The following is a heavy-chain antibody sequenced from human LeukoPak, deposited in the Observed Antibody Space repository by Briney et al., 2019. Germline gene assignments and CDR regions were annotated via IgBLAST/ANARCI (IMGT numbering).Heavy chain of an antibody. J-gene: IGHJ4*02. D-gene: IGHD3-22*01. CDR1: GFTFSSYE. CDR2: ISSSSSTI. CDR3: ARDYDSSGYYGPYFDC. Sequence: GGSLRLSCAASGFTFSSYEMNWVRQAPGKGLEWVSSISSSSSTIYYADSVKGRFTISRDNAKNSLYLQMNRLRAEDTAVYYSARDYDSSGYYGPYFDCWGEGTLVTASS. V-gene: IGHV3-48*03.